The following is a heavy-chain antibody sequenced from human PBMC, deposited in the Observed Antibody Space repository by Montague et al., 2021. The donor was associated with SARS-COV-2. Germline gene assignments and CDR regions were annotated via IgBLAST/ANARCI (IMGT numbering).Heavy chain of an antibody. CDR3: ARPSMVSRNYYYYGIDV. CDR2: IYTSGTT. CDR1: GFTFSSFN. Sequence: LRLSCAASGFTFSSFNMNWVRQPAGKGLEWIGRIYTSGTTNYNPSLRSRVTMSVDTFKNQFSLKVNSVTAADTAVYYCARPSMVSRNYYYYGIDVWGQETTVTVSS. D-gene: IGHD2-21*01. V-gene: IGHV4-4*07. J-gene: IGHJ6*02.